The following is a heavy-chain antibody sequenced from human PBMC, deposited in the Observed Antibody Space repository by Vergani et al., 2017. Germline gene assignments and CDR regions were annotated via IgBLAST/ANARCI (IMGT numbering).Heavy chain of an antibody. CDR1: EYSFGNYW. CDR3: ARHTTYTDS. J-gene: IGHJ4*02. Sequence: EVELVQSGPELRKPGESRKISCKGSEYSFGNYWIGWVRQMPGKGLEWMGIIYPADSDTRYSPSFQGQVTISADKSISTAFLQWDSLKASDTALYYCARHTTYTDSWGQGTLVTVSS. D-gene: IGHD1-1*01. V-gene: IGHV5-51*01. CDR2: IYPADSDT.